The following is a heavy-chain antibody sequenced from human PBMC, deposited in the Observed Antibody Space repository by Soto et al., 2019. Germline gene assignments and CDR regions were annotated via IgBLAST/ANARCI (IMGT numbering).Heavy chain of an antibody. CDR1: GGSISSGDYY. J-gene: IGHJ6*02. D-gene: IGHD5-12*01. V-gene: IGHV4-61*08. Sequence: PSETLSLTCAVCGGSISSGDYYGSWIRQPPGTGLEWIGYIYYSGSTNYNPSLKSRVTISVDTSKNQFSLKLSSVTAADTAVYYCARSGDIVATISHYYYYGMDVWGQGTTVTVSS. CDR2: IYYSGST. CDR3: ARSGDIVATISHYYYYGMDV.